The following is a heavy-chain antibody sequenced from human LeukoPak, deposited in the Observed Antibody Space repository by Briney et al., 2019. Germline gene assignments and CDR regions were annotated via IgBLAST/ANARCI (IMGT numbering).Heavy chain of an antibody. CDR2: ISDSGST. V-gene: IGHV4-59*01. J-gene: IGHJ5*02. Sequence: SETLSLTCTVSGGSMNNYYWSWIRQAPGKGLEWIGYISDSGSTNYNPSLRSRVTISVDTSKNQFSLKLSSVTAADTALYYCARYDYGDCWFDPWGQGTLVTVSS. D-gene: IGHD4-17*01. CDR1: GGSMNNYY. CDR3: ARYDYGDCWFDP.